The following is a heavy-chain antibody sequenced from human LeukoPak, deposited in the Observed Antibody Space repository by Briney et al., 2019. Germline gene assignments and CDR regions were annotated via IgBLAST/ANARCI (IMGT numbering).Heavy chain of an antibody. Sequence: GGSLRLSCEASGFTLSNYWMTWVRQAPGKRLEWVATIKQGGSDKFYVDSVKGRFTISGDNAKNSLFLEMNSLRVEDTAVYYCARDPFDLWGQGTRVTVSS. V-gene: IGHV3-7*01. CDR1: GFTLSNYW. CDR3: ARDPFDL. CDR2: IKQGGSDK. J-gene: IGHJ5*02.